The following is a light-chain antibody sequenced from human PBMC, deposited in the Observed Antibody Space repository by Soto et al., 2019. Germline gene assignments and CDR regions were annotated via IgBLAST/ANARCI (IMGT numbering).Light chain of an antibody. Sequence: QSVLTQPASVSGSPGQXXTXSCTGTSSDVGGYNYVSWYQQHPGKAPKLMIYDVSNRPSGVSNRFSGSKSGNTASLTISGLQAEDEADYYCSSYTSSSTPVFGGGTKLTVL. CDR1: SSDVGGYNY. CDR2: DVS. J-gene: IGLJ2*01. V-gene: IGLV2-14*01. CDR3: SSYTSSSTPV.